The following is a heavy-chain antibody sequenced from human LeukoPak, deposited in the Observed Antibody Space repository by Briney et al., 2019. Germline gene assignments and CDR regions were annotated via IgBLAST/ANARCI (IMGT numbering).Heavy chain of an antibody. CDR1: GFTFSSYG. CDR3: AANYYYGSSGAKRWYYYYYMDV. D-gene: IGHD3-22*01. V-gene: IGHV3-23*01. J-gene: IGHJ6*03. CDR2: ISGSGGST. Sequence: GGSLRLSCAASGFTFSSYGMSWVRQAPGKGLEWVSAISGSGGSTYYADSVKGRFTISRDNSKNTLYLQMNSLRAEDTAVYYCAANYYYGSSGAKRWYYYYYMDVWGKGTTVTISS.